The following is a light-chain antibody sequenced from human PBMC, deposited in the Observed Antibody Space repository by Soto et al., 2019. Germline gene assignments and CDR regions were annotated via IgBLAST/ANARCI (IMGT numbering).Light chain of an antibody. J-gene: IGLJ1*01. Sequence: QSALTQPASVSGSPGQSITISCTGTSSDGGGYNYVSWYQQHPGKAPKLMIYDVSNRPSGVSNRFSGSKSGNTASLTISGLQAEYEADYYCSSYTSSSTLLYVFGTGTKLTVL. CDR1: SSDGGGYNY. CDR2: DVS. V-gene: IGLV2-14*01. CDR3: SSYTSSSTLLYV.